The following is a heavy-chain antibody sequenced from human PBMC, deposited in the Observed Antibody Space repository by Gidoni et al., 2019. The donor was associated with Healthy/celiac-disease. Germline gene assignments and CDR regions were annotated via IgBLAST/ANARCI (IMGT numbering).Heavy chain of an antibody. J-gene: IGHJ4*02. CDR3: AKEGGYSYGSPFDY. D-gene: IGHD5-18*01. Sequence: EVQLLESGGALVEPGGSLRLSCAASGFPLSSYAMSWVRQAPGKGLEWVSAISGSGGSTYYADSVKGRFTISRDNSKKTLYLQMDSLRAEDTAVYYCAKEGGYSYGSPFDYWGQGTLVNVSS. CDR1: GFPLSSYA. CDR2: ISGSGGST. V-gene: IGHV3-23*01.